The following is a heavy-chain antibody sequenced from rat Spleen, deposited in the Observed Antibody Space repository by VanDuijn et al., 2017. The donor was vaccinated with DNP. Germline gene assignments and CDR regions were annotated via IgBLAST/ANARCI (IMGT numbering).Heavy chain of an antibody. CDR2: ISTTGSRT. CDR3: ARWSSSHWYFDF. J-gene: IGHJ1*01. V-gene: IGHV5-22*01. D-gene: IGHD1-2*01. CDR1: GFTFNTYY. Sequence: EVQLVESGGGLVQPGRSLKLSCAASGFTFNTYYMAWVRQAPKKGLEWVATISTTGSRTYYPDSVKGRFTISRDNAKSTLYLQMTSLRSEDMATYYCARWSSSHWYFDFWGPGTMVTVSS.